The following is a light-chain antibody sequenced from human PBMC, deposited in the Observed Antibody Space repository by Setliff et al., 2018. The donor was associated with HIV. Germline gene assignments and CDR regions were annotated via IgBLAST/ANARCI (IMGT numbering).Light chain of an antibody. CDR3: SSYTSSSTLV. V-gene: IGLV2-14*01. Sequence: QSALAQPASVSGSPGQSITMSCTGTSSDVGGYNYVSWYQQHPGKAPKLIIYEVSNRPSGVSNRFSGSKSGNTASLTISGLQAEDEADYYCSSYTSSSTLVFGTGTKVTVL. J-gene: IGLJ1*01. CDR1: SSDVGGYNY. CDR2: EVS.